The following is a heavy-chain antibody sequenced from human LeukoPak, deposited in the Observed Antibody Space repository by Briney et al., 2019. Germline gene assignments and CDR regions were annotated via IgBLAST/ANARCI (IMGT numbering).Heavy chain of an antibody. J-gene: IGHJ6*02. CDR3: ARLRLQYHYYYYGMDV. V-gene: IGHV5-51*01. D-gene: IGHD4-11*01. Sequence: GESLKISSKVSGYSFTSYLIGCLRQRPGKRLEWTWIIYPCDCETRDSPSFQGKVTISADKSISTAYLQWSSLKASDTAMYYCARLRLQYHYYYYGMDVWGQGTTVTVSS. CDR1: GYSFTSYL. CDR2: IYPCDCET.